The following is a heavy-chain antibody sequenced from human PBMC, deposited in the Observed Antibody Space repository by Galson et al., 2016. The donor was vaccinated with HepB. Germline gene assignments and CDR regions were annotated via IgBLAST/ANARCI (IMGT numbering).Heavy chain of an antibody. D-gene: IGHD6-19*01. CDR3: ARQDRAGLVNF. J-gene: IGHJ3*01. Sequence: SETLSLTCTVSGVSIKNFLWSWIRQTPGKGLEWIAYIYHSGSTQYKPSLKSRVTISEDTSKNQFSLRLTSVSAADTAMYSCARQDRAGLVNFWGQGTMVTVSS. CDR2: IYHSGST. CDR1: GVSIKNFL. V-gene: IGHV4-59*08.